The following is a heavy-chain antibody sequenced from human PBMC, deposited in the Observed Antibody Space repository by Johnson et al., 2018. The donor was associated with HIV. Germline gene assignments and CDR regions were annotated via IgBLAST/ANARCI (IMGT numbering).Heavy chain of an antibody. CDR2: ISSSGSTI. V-gene: IGHV3-48*03. J-gene: IGHJ3*02. D-gene: IGHD6-13*01. Sequence: VQLVESGGGLVQPGRSLRVSCAASGFIFEDYAMHWVRQAPGKGLEWVSYISSSGSTIYYADSVKGRFTISRDNAKNSLYLQMNSLRAEDTAVYYCATYSSSWYKGGYAFDIWGQGTMVTVSS. CDR1: GFIFEDYA. CDR3: ATYSSSWYKGGYAFDI.